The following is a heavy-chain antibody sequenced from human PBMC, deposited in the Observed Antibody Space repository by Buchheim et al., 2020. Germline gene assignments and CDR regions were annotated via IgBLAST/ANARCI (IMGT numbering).Heavy chain of an antibody. CDR2: IWYDGSNK. J-gene: IGHJ4*02. V-gene: IGHV3-33*01. CDR1: GFTFSSYG. D-gene: IGHD3-10*01. Sequence: QVQLVESGGGVVQPGRSLRLSCAASGFTFSSYGMHWVRQAPGKGLEWVAVIWYDGSNKYYADSVKGRFTISRDNSKNTLYLQMNSLRAEDTAVYYCARDLGVLPTIGALDYWGQGTL. CDR3: ARDLGVLPTIGALDY.